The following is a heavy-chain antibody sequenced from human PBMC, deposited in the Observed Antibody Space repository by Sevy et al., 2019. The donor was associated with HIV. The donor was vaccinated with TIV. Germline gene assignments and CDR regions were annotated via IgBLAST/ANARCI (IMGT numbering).Heavy chain of an antibody. CDR3: ATTKDYYESSGSPFDH. CDR2: FDAEDGET. J-gene: IGHJ4*02. CDR1: GHTLNTLS. D-gene: IGHD3-22*01. Sequence: ASVKVSCKVSGHTLNTLSMHWVRQAPGKGLEWMGSFDAEDGETIYAQKFQGRLTMTEDTATDTAYMDLSSLRSEDTAVYYCATTKDYYESSGSPFDHWGQGTLVTVSS. V-gene: IGHV1-24*01.